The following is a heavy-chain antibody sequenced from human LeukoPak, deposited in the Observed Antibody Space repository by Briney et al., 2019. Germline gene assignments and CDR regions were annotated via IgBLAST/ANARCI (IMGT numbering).Heavy chain of an antibody. J-gene: IGHJ6*03. V-gene: IGHV5-51*01. CDR3: ARRIIVPAATWDYMDV. Sequence: GESLKISCEGSGYIFTNYWIAWGRQLPGKGPEGMGIIHPGDSDTRYSPSFQGQVTLSADKSISTAYLQWRSLKASDTAMYYCARRIIVPAATWDYMDVWGKGTTVTVSS. D-gene: IGHD2-2*01. CDR2: IHPGDSDT. CDR1: GYIFTNYW.